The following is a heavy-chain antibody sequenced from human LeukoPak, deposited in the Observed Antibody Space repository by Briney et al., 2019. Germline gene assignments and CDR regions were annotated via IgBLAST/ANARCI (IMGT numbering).Heavy chain of an antibody. J-gene: IGHJ6*02. CDR3: ARGSGGTSPLGYYYYGMDV. D-gene: IGHD4-23*01. CDR2: MNPNSGNT. CDR1: GYAFTSYD. V-gene: IGHV1-8*01. Sequence: ASVKVSCKASGYAFTSYDIKWVRQATGQGREWMGWMNPNSGNTGYAQKFQGRVTMTRNTSISTAYMELSSLRSEDTAVYYCARGSGGTSPLGYYYYGMDVWGQGTTVTVSS.